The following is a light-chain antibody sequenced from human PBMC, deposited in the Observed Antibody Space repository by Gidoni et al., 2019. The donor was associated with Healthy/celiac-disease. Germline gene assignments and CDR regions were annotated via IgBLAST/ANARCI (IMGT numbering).Light chain of an antibody. J-gene: IGKJ1*01. CDR3: MQRIEFPWT. Sequence: DIVMTQTPLSLPVTPGEPASISCRASQSLLDSDDGNTYLDWYLQKPGQSPQLLISTLSYRASGVPDRFSGSGSGTDFTLKISRVEDEDVGVYYCMQRIEFPWTFGQGTKVEIK. CDR2: TLS. V-gene: IGKV2-40*01. CDR1: QSLLDSDDGNTY.